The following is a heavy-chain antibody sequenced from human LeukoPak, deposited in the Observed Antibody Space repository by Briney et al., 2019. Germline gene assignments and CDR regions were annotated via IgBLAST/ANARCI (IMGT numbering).Heavy chain of an antibody. D-gene: IGHD5-18*01. Sequence: PSETLSLTCTVSGGSISSSSYYWGWIRQPPGKGLEWIGSIYHSGSTYYNPSLKSRVTISVDTSKNQFSLKLSSVTAADTAVYYCARVRQLWRLGLDYYYMDVWGKGTTVTVSS. V-gene: IGHV4-39*07. CDR3: ARVRQLWRLGLDYYYMDV. CDR2: IYHSGST. J-gene: IGHJ6*03. CDR1: GGSISSSSYY.